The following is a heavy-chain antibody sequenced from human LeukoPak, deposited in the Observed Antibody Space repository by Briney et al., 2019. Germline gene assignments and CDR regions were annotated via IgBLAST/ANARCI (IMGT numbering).Heavy chain of an antibody. D-gene: IGHD3-10*01. V-gene: IGHV4-39*07. J-gene: IGHJ4*02. CDR3: ARGSVYGSGSYSDY. Sequence: SETLSLTCTVSDGSISSNSYYWGWIRQPPGKGLEWIGEINHSGSTNYNPSLKSRVTISVDTSKNQFSLKLSSVTAADTAVYYCARGSVYGSGSYSDYWGQGTLVTVSS. CDR1: DGSISSNSYY. CDR2: INHSGST.